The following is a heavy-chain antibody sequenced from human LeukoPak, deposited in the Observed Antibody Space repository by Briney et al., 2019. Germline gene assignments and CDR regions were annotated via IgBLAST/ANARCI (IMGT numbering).Heavy chain of an antibody. CDR2: IYYSGST. V-gene: IGHV4-59*01. Sequence: SETLSLTCTVPGGSLSSYYWSWIRQPPGKGLEWIGYIYYSGSTNYNPSLKSRVTISVDTSKNQFSLKLSSVTAADTAVYYCASLYCSGGSCPLDYWGQGTLVTVSS. CDR1: GGSLSSYY. D-gene: IGHD2-15*01. J-gene: IGHJ4*02. CDR3: ASLYCSGGSCPLDY.